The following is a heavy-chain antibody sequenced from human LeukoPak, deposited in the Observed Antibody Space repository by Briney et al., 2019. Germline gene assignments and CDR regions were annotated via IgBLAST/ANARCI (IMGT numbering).Heavy chain of an antibody. V-gene: IGHV3-15*01. J-gene: IGHJ4*02. CDR1: GFTFSNAW. CDR3: TTDLYGSYKGGFDY. CDR2: IKSKTDGGTT. Sequence: GGSLRLSWAASGFTFSNAWMSWVRQAPGKGLEWVGRIKSKTDGGTTDYAAPVKGRFTISRDDSKNTLYLQMNSLKTEDTAVYYCTTDLYGSYKGGFDYWGQGTLVTVSS. D-gene: IGHD1-26*01.